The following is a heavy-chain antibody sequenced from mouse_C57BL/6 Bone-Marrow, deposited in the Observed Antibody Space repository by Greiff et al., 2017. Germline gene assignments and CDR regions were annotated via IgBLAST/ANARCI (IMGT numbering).Heavy chain of an antibody. D-gene: IGHD4-1*01. Sequence: VKLVESGPGLVKPSQSLFLTCSITGFPITSGYYWIWIRQSPGKPLEWMGYITHSGETFYNPSLQSPISITRETSKNQFFLQLNSVTTEDTAMYYCAGDSTGYWYFDVWGTGTTVTVSS. CDR2: ITHSGET. J-gene: IGHJ1*03. CDR3: AGDSTGYWYFDV. CDR1: GFPITSGYY. V-gene: IGHV12-3*01.